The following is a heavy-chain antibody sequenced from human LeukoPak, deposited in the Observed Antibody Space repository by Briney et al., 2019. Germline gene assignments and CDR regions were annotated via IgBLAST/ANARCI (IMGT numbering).Heavy chain of an antibody. CDR3: TRGIAAAGSFGFDY. CDR2: IYYSGST. D-gene: IGHD6-13*01. Sequence: PSQTLSLTCTVSGGSISSGGYYWSWIRQHPRTGLEWIGYIYYSGSTYYNPSPKSRVTISVDTSKNQFSLKLSSVTAADTAVYYCTRGIAAAGSFGFDYWGQGTLVTVSS. V-gene: IGHV4-31*03. J-gene: IGHJ4*02. CDR1: GGSISSGGYY.